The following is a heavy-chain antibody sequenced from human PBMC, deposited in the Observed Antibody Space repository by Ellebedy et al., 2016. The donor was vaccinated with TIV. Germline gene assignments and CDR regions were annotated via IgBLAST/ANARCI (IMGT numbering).Heavy chain of an antibody. Sequence: GGSLRLXCAASGFTFSGYWMHWVRQAPGKGLVWVSRINGDGSSTVYADSVEGRFTISRDNAKNTLYLHMNSLRAEDTAVYHCGLSGSLDYWGQGTLVTVSS. CDR2: INGDGSST. D-gene: IGHD3-3*01. J-gene: IGHJ4*02. CDR3: GLSGSLDY. CDR1: GFTFSGYW. V-gene: IGHV3-74*01.